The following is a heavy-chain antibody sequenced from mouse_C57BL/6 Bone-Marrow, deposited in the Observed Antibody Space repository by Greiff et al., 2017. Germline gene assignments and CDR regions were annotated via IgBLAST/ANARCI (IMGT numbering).Heavy chain of an antibody. CDR1: GYSITSGYY. J-gene: IGHJ3*01. Sequence: EVKLQESGPGLVKPSQSLSLTCSVTGYSITSGYYWNWIRQFPGNKLEWMGYISYDGSNNYNPSLKNRISITRDTSKNQFFLKLNSVTTEDTATYYCARERQLRLEAYWGQGTLVTVSA. CDR3: ARERQLRLEAY. CDR2: ISYDGSN. D-gene: IGHD3-2*02. V-gene: IGHV3-6*01.